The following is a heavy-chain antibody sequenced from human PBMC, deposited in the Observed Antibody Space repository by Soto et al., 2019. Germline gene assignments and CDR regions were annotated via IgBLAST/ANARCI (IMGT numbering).Heavy chain of an antibody. V-gene: IGHV3-30-3*01. J-gene: IGHJ6*02. CDR1: GLTFSNSA. Sequence: GGSLRLSCAASGLTFSNSAMSWVRQAPGKGLEWVAVISYDGSNKYYADSVKGRFTISRDNSKNTLYLQMNSLRAEDTAVYYCARDPEEQQLVPHGMDVWGQGTTVTVSS. CDR2: ISYDGSNK. D-gene: IGHD6-13*01. CDR3: ARDPEEQQLVPHGMDV.